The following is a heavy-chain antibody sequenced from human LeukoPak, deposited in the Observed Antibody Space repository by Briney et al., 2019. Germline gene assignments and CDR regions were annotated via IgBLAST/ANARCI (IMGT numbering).Heavy chain of an antibody. CDR1: GFTFSSYS. J-gene: IGHJ4*02. Sequence: PGGSLRLSCAASGFTFSSYSMNWVRQAPGKGLEWVSGIVGSGDTDYADAVQGRFTISKDNSKNIVYLQMNSLRAEDTAVYYCAKDAVYGDGYWEFDYWGQGNLVTVSS. CDR2: IVGSGDT. CDR3: AKDAVYGDGYWEFDY. V-gene: IGHV3-23*01. D-gene: IGHD5-24*01.